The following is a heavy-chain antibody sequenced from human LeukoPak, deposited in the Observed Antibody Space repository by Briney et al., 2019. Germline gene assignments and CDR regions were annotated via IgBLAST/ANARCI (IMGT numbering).Heavy chain of an antibody. CDR1: GYTFTGYY. CDR2: IIPIFGTA. J-gene: IGHJ6*03. D-gene: IGHD6-6*01. Sequence: SVKVSCKASGYTFTGYYMHWVRQAPGQGLEWMGGIIPIFGTANYAQKFQGRVTITADESTSTAYMELSSLRSEDTAVYYCARAAIEYSSSCYMDVWGKGTTVTVSS. CDR3: ARAAIEYSSSCYMDV. V-gene: IGHV1-69*13.